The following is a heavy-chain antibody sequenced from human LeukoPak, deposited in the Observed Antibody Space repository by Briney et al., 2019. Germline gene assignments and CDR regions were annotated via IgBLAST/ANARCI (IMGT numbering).Heavy chain of an antibody. Sequence: GSLRLSWAASGVTFTNYEMNWVRQAPGKGLEWVSYISSSGSSVYYADSVKGRFTISRDNAKNSVYLQMNSLRAEDTAVYYCASQWFGDFYFDYWGQGTLVTVSS. J-gene: IGHJ4*02. D-gene: IGHD3-10*01. V-gene: IGHV3-48*03. CDR2: ISSSGSSV. CDR3: ASQWFGDFYFDY. CDR1: GVTFTNYE.